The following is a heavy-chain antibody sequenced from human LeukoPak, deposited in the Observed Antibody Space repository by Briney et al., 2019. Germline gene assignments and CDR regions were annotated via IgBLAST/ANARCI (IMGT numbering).Heavy chain of an antibody. V-gene: IGHV3-30-3*01. CDR1: GFTFSAYA. D-gene: IGHD3-22*01. CDR3: ARDRDYYDSSGGPSTFDY. Sequence: GRSLRLSCAASGFTFSAYAMHWVRQAPGKGPEWVAVISYDGSNKYYADSVKGRFTISRDNSKNTLYLQMNSLRAEDTAVYYCARDRDYYDSSGGPSTFDYWGQGTLVTVSS. J-gene: IGHJ4*02. CDR2: ISYDGSNK.